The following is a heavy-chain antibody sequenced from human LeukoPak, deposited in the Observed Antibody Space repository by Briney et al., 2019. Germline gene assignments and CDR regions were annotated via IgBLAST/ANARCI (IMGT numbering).Heavy chain of an antibody. D-gene: IGHD1-14*01. Sequence: PGGSLRLSCAASGFTFSSYSMNWVRQAPGKGLEWVSSISSSSSYIYYADSVKGRFTISRDNAKNSLYLQMNSLRAEDTAVYYCAKDETRYVDLNDAFDIWGQGTMVTVSS. CDR3: AKDETRYVDLNDAFDI. V-gene: IGHV3-21*04. J-gene: IGHJ3*02. CDR2: ISSSSSYI. CDR1: GFTFSSYS.